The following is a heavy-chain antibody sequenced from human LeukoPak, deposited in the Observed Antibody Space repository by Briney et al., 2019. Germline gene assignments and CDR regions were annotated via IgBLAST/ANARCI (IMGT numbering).Heavy chain of an antibody. CDR1: GGSISSYY. J-gene: IGHJ5*02. CDR3: ARIGYGSGSPTNL. CDR2: SYIRGST. D-gene: IGHD3-10*01. V-gene: IGHV4-4*07. Sequence: SETLSLTCTVSGGSISSYYWSWIRQPDGKGLEWIGRSYIRGSTDYNPSLKSRVTILVDTSKNQFSLKLNSVTAADTAVYYCARIGYGSGSPTNLWGQGTLVTVSS.